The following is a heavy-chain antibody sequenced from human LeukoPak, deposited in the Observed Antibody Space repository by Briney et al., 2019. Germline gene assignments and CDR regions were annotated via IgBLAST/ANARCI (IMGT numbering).Heavy chain of an antibody. CDR2: ISTNGDIT. D-gene: IGHD2-15*01. CDR1: GFTFSSYA. V-gene: IGHV3-64*02. Sequence: PGGSLRLSCAASGFTFSSYAMDWVRQAPEKGLEYVSTISTNGDITYYADSVKGRITISRDNSKNTLYLQMGSLRAEDTAVYYCVKRIGYCSGGSCAYYYYYYMDVWGKGTTVTVSS. CDR3: VKRIGYCSGGSCAYYYYYYMDV. J-gene: IGHJ6*03.